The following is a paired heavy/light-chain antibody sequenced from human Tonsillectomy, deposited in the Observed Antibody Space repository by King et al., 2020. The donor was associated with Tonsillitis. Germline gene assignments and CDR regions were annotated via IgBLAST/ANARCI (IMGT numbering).Light chain of an antibody. Sequence: EIVLTQSPGTLSLSPGERATLSCRASQSISSTYLTWYQQKPGQAPRLLIYGASSRATGTPDRFSGTGSGTDFTLTISRLEPEDFAVYYCQQYGTSPPYTFGQGTKVEIK. J-gene: IGKJ2*01. CDR2: GAS. CDR3: QQYGTSPPYT. CDR1: QSISSTY. V-gene: IGKV3-20*01.
Heavy chain of an antibody. J-gene: IGHJ4*02. CDR2: IWHHGGNE. Sequence: QVQLVESGGGVVQPGRSLRLSCAASGFTFSGFGMHWVRQAPGKGLEWVAIIWHHGGNENYADSVKGRFTISRDNSKDTLFLQMNSLRAEDTAVYFCARESHDHNDYHRFDYWGQGTLVTVSS. D-gene: IGHD4-4*01. V-gene: IGHV3-33*01. CDR1: GFTFSGFG. CDR3: ARESHDHNDYHRFDY.